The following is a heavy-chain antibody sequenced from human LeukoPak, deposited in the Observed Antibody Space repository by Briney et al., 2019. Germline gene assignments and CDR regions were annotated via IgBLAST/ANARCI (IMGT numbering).Heavy chain of an antibody. V-gene: IGHV3-7*01. Sequence: PGGSLRLSCAASGFTFSSYEMNWVRQAPGKGLEWVANIKQDGGEIYYVDSVKGRFTISRDNAKNSLSLQMNSLRAEDTAVYYCARDKVVGATHFDYWGQGTLVTVSS. CDR2: IKQDGGEI. CDR1: GFTFSSYE. CDR3: ARDKVVGATHFDY. D-gene: IGHD1-26*01. J-gene: IGHJ4*02.